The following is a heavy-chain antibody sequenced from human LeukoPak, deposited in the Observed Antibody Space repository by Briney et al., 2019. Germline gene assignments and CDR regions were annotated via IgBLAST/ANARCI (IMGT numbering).Heavy chain of an antibody. J-gene: IGHJ4*02. CDR2: VDPEDGET. CDR3: ARTYYYGSGSYSRFDY. CDR1: GYTFTDYY. Sequence: ASVKISCKVSGYTFTDYYMHWVQQAPGKGLEWMGLVDPEDGETIYAEKFQGRVTITADTSTDTAYMELSSLRSEDTAVYYCARTYYYGSGSYSRFDYWGQGTLVTVSS. V-gene: IGHV1-69-2*01. D-gene: IGHD3-10*01.